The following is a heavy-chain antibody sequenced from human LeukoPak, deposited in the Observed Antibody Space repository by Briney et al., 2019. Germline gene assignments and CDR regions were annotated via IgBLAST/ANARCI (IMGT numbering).Heavy chain of an antibody. Sequence: GGSLRLSCAASGFTFSSYAMSWVRQAPGKGLEWVSAISGSGGNTYFADSVKGRFTISRDNSKNTLYLQMGSLRAEDMAVYYCARGLLYYGSGSLDYWGQGTLVTVSS. D-gene: IGHD3-10*01. V-gene: IGHV3-23*01. J-gene: IGHJ4*02. CDR3: ARGLLYYGSGSLDY. CDR1: GFTFSSYA. CDR2: ISGSGGNT.